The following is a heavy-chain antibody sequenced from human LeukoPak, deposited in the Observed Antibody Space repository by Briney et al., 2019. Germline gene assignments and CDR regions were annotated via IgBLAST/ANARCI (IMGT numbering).Heavy chain of an antibody. CDR3: ARDALGSYDY. D-gene: IGHD3-10*01. V-gene: IGHV3-11*01. J-gene: IGHJ4*02. CDR2: ISNSGSTL. CDR1: GFAFSDFY. Sequence: GGPLRLSCAAPGFAFSDFYMFWIRQAPGKGLEWISYISNSGSTLYYADSVKGRFTISRDNDKNLLYLQMNSLRADATAVYYCARDALGSYDYWGQGTLVTVSS.